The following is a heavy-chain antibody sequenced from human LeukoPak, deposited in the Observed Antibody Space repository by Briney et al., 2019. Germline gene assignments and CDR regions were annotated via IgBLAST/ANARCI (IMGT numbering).Heavy chain of an antibody. CDR3: ARGGGFITFDY. J-gene: IGHJ4*02. CDR1: GFTFSSYG. V-gene: IGHV3-33*01. CDR2: IWYDGSNK. D-gene: IGHD3-22*01. Sequence: GSLRLPCAASGFTFSSYGMHWVRQAPGKGLEWVAVIWYDGSNKYYADSVKGRFTISRDNSKNTLYLQMNSLRAEDTAVYYCARGGGFITFDYWGQGTLVTVSS.